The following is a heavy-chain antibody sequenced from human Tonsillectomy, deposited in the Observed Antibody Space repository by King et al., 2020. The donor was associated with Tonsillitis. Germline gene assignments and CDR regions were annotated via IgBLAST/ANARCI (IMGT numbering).Heavy chain of an antibody. CDR2: IIPIFGTA. CDR3: ARVTMSGGYFQH. V-gene: IGHV1-69*01. Sequence: VQLVESGAEVKKPGSSVKVSCKASGGTFSSYAISWVRQAPGQGLEWMGGIIPIFGTANYAQKCQGRVTITADESTSTAYMELGSLRSEDTAVYYCARVTMSGGYFQHWGQGTLVTVSS. D-gene: IGHD3-10*02. J-gene: IGHJ1*01. CDR1: GGTFSSYA.